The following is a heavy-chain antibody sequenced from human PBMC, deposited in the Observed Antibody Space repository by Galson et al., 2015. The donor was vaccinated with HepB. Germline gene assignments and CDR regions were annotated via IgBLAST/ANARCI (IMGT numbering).Heavy chain of an antibody. CDR2: INAGNGNT. CDR3: ARERRRITMVRGVNWFDP. Sequence: SVKVSCKASGYTFTSYAMHWVRQAPGQRLEWMGWINAGNGNTKYSQKFQGRVTITRDTSASTAYMELSSLRSEDTAVYYCARERRRITMVRGVNWFDPWGQGTLVTVSS. J-gene: IGHJ5*02. D-gene: IGHD3-10*01. CDR1: GYTFTSYA. V-gene: IGHV1-3*01.